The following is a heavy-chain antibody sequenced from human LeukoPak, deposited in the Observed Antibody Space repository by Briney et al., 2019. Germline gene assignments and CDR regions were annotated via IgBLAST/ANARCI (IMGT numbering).Heavy chain of an antibody. J-gene: IGHJ4*02. D-gene: IGHD5-24*01. CDR2: IYPGDSDT. CDR1: GYSFTSYW. CDR3: ARRGRRDGYNFDY. Sequence: GESLKISCKGSGYSFTSYWIGWVRQMPGKGLEWMGIIYPGDSDTRYSPSLQGQVTISADKSISTAYLQWSSLKASDTAMYYCARRGRRDGYNFDYWGQGTLVTVSS. V-gene: IGHV5-51*01.